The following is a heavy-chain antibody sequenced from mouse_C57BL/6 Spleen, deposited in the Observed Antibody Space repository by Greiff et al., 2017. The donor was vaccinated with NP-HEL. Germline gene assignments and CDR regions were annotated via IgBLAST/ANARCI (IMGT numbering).Heavy chain of an antibody. CDR3: ARSDHYYGSSHWYFDV. J-gene: IGHJ1*03. D-gene: IGHD1-1*01. CDR2: IDPSDSYT. CDR1: GYTFTSYW. Sequence: VQLQQPGAELVKPGASVKLSCKASGYTFTSYWMQWVKQRPGQGLEWIGEIDPSDSYTNYNQKFKGKAPLTVDTSSSTAYMQLSSLTSEDSAVYYCARSDHYYGSSHWYFDVWGTGTTVTVSS. V-gene: IGHV1-50*01.